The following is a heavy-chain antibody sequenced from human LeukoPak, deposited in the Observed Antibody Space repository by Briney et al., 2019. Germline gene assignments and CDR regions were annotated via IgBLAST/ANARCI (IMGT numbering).Heavy chain of an antibody. CDR3: ARDRTWEPTSDAFDI. J-gene: IGHJ3*02. CDR2: IKQDGSEK. D-gene: IGHD1-26*01. Sequence: GGSLRLSCAASGFTFSSYWMSWVRQAPGKGLEWVANIKQDGSEKYYVDSVKGRFTISRDNAKNSLYLQMNSLRAEDTAVYYCARDRTWEPTSDAFDIWGQGTMVTVSS. V-gene: IGHV3-7*01. CDR1: GFTFSSYW.